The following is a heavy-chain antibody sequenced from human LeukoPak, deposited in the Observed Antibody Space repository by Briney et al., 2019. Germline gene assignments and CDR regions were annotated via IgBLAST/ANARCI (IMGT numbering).Heavy chain of an antibody. Sequence: ASVKVSCKASGYTFTSYDINWVRQATGQGLEWMGWINPNSGNTGYAQKFQGRVTMTRNTSISTAYMELSSLRSEDTAVYYCARALRRYDREFDYWGQGTLVTVSS. V-gene: IGHV1-8*01. D-gene: IGHD3-22*01. J-gene: IGHJ4*02. CDR3: ARALRRYDREFDY. CDR2: INPNSGNT. CDR1: GYTFTSYD.